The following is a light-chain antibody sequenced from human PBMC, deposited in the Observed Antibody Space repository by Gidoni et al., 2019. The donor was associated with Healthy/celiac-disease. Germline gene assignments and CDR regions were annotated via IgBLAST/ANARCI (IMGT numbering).Light chain of an antibody. CDR2: GAS. V-gene: IGKV3-20*01. CDR1: QSVSSSY. Sequence: EIVLTQSPLTLSLSPGERATLSCRASQSVSSSYLAWYQQKPGQAPRLLIYGASSRATGIPDRFSGSGSGTDFTLTISRLEPEDFAVYYCQQYGSSPWTFGQGTKVEIK. CDR3: QQYGSSPWT. J-gene: IGKJ1*01.